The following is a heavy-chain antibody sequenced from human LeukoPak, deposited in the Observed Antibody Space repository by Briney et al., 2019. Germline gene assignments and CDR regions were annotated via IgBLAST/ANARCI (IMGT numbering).Heavy chain of an antibody. J-gene: IGHJ6*03. D-gene: IGHD3-22*01. CDR1: GYTFTGYY. CDR3: ARANIVVVMGTGYYYMDV. V-gene: IGHV1-2*04. Sequence: ASVKVSCKASGYTFTGYYMHWVRQAPGQGLEWMGWINPNSGGTNYAQKFQGWVTMTRDTSISTAYMELSRLRSDDTAVYYCARANIVVVMGTGYYYMDVWGKGTTVTVSS. CDR2: INPNSGGT.